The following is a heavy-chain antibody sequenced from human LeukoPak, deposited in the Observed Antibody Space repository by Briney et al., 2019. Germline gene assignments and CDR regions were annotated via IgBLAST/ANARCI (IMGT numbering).Heavy chain of an antibody. D-gene: IGHD4-11*01. J-gene: IGHJ4*02. CDR3: ARWMTTVITPDY. V-gene: IGHV1-2*02. CDR1: GYTFNGYY. CDR2: INPNSGGT. Sequence: ASVKVSCKASGYTFNGYYLHWVRQAPGQGLEWMGWINPNSGGTNYAQKSQGRVTMTRDTSISTAYMELSRLRSDDTAVYYCARWMTTVITPDYWGQGTLVTVSS.